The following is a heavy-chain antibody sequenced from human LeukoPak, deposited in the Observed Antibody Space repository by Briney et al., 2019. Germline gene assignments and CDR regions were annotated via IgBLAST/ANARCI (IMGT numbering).Heavy chain of an antibody. CDR1: GYTFTGYY. J-gene: IGHJ4*02. Sequence: ASVKVSCKASGYTFTGYYLHWVRQAPGQGLEWMGCVNPNSGDTNYAQKFQGSVTMTRDTSISTVYMELSRLRSDDTAVYYCARLWIAVASKLISFDYWGQGTLVTVSS. D-gene: IGHD6-19*01. CDR2: VNPNSGDT. V-gene: IGHV1-2*02. CDR3: ARLWIAVASKLISFDY.